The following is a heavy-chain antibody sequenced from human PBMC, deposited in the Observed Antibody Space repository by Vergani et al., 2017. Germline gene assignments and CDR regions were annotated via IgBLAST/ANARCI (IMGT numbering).Heavy chain of an antibody. CDR2: IYTSGST. J-gene: IGHJ4*02. CDR1: GGSISSGSYY. CDR3: SRELYYDILTGYYTFFDY. Sequence: QVQLQESGPGLVKPSQTLSLTCTVSGGSISSGSYYWSWIRQPAGKGLEWIGRIYTSGSTNYNPSLKSRVTISVYTSKNQFSLMLSSVTAAAPAVYYCSRELYYDILTGYYTFFDYWSQGTLVTVSS. V-gene: IGHV4-61*02. D-gene: IGHD3-9*01.